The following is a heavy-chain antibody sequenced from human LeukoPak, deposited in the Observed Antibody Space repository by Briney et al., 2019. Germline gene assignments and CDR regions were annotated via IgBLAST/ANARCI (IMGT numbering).Heavy chain of an antibody. CDR2: IYYSGST. CDR3: ARHEWKGLVPYYFDY. J-gene: IGHJ4*02. D-gene: IGHD6-19*01. Sequence: LSEALSLTCTVSGGSISSSSYYWGWIRQPPGKGLEWIGSIYYSGSTYYNPSLKSRVTISVDTSKNQFSLKLSSVTAADTAVYYCARHEWKGLVPYYFDYWGQGTLVTVSS. CDR1: GGSISSSSYY. V-gene: IGHV4-39*01.